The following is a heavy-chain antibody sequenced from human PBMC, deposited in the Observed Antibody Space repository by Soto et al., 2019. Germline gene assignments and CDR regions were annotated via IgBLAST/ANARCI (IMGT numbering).Heavy chain of an antibody. CDR2: ISSSSSYI. D-gene: IGHD6-19*01. V-gene: IGHV3-21*01. CDR1: GFTFSSYS. J-gene: IGHJ4*02. Sequence: KPGGSLRLSCAASGFTFSSYSMNWVRQAPGKGLEWVSSISSSSSYIYCADSVKGRFTISRDNAKNSLYLQMNSLRAEDTAVYYCARVLAVAGTWGLYYFDYWGQGTLVTVSS. CDR3: ARVLAVAGTWGLYYFDY.